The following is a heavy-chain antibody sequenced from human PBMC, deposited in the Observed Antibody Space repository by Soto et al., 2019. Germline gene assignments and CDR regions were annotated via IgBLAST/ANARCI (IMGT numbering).Heavy chain of an antibody. J-gene: IGHJ5*01. Sequence: EVQLVESGGGVVRPGGSLRLACAVSGFSLDEYGMSWVRQAPGKGLEWVSGMPRNGNTTGYADSVKGRFTISRDDAKNSLYLQMNSLRAEDTAFYYCARDHRWGYEYGDYGDSWGHGTLVTVSS. CDR1: GFSLDEYG. V-gene: IGHV3-20*04. CDR2: MPRNGNTT. D-gene: IGHD4-17*01. CDR3: ARDHRWGYEYGDYGDS.